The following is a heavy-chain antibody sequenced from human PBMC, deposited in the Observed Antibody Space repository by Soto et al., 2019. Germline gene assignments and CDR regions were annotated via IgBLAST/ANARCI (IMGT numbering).Heavy chain of an antibody. CDR2: ISTYNGDT. D-gene: IGHD5-12*01. V-gene: IGHV1-18*01. CDR1: GYTFTRSG. Sequence: QVQLVQSGAEVKKPGASVKVSCKASGYTFTRSGISWVRQAPGQGLEWMGWISTYNGDTNYAQTFQGRVTMTTDTPTSTGHMEVRSLRSDDTAVYYCAREGVAPYYYYGMDVWGQGTTVTVSS. J-gene: IGHJ6*02. CDR3: AREGVAPYYYYGMDV.